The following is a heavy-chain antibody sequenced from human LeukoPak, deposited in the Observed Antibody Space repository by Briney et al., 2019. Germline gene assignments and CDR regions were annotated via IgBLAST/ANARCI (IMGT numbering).Heavy chain of an antibody. V-gene: IGHV4-34*01. CDR3: ARGRGYCSSTSCLGKDTAMRWRYYYYMDV. CDR2: MNHSGSY. D-gene: IGHD2-2*01. Sequence: PSDTLSLTCAVCWGSFSGEYWSWIRQPTGEGLEWSGEMNHSGSYSDSPSRKSRVTISVDTSKNQFSLKLSSVTAADTAVYYCARGRGYCSSTSCLGKDTAMRWRYYYYMDVWGKGTTVTVSS. CDR1: WGSFSGEY. J-gene: IGHJ6*03.